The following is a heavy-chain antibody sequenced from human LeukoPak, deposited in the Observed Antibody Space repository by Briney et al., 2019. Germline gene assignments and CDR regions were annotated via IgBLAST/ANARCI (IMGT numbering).Heavy chain of an antibody. J-gene: IGHJ4*02. CDR2: IHQSGST. CDR3: AREPSEYSSSSDFDY. V-gene: IGHV4-38-2*02. CDR1: GYSIRNGYF. D-gene: IGHD6-6*01. Sequence: PSETLSLTCTVSGYSIRNGYFWGWVRQSPGKGLEWIGNIHQSGSTYYNPSLKSRVTISVDRSKNQFSLKLSSVTAADTAVYYCAREPSEYSSSSDFDYWGQGTLVTVSS.